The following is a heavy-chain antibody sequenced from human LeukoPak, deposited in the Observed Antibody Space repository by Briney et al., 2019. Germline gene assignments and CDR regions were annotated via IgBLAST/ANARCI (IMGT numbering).Heavy chain of an antibody. CDR1: GFTFSSYG. CDR2: IWYDGSNK. J-gene: IGHJ4*02. Sequence: GGSLRLSCAASGFTFSSYGMHWVRQAPGNGLEWVAVIWYDGSNKYYADSVKGRFTISRDNSKNTLYLQMNSLRAEDTAVYYCARYSSGPIDYWGQGTLVTVSS. V-gene: IGHV3-33*01. D-gene: IGHD6-19*01. CDR3: ARYSSGPIDY.